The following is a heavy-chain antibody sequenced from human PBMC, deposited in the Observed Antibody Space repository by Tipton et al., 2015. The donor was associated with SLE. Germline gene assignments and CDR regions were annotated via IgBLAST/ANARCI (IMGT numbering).Heavy chain of an antibody. D-gene: IGHD4-17*01. J-gene: IGHJ2*01. CDR1: GFTFDDYA. CDR3: AKDPVTTVTTFWYFDL. CDR2: INWNSENI. V-gene: IGHV3-9*01. Sequence: SLRLSCAASGFTFDDYAMHWVRQVPGKGLEWVSGINWNSENIGYADSVKGRFIISRDNAKNSLFLQMNSLRPEDTALYYCAKDPVTTVTTFWYFDLWGRGTLVTVSS.